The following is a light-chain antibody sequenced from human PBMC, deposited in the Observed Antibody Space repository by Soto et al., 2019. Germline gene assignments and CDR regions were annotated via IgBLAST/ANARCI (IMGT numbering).Light chain of an antibody. CDR2: MVS. CDR1: SSDVGGYNY. Sequence: QSALTQPASVTGSPGQSITISCTGTSSDVGGYNYVSWYQQHPGKAPKLMIYMVSNRPSGVSNRFSGSKSGNTASLTISGLQAEDEADYYCSSSASSSILVFGSGTKVTVL. V-gene: IGLV2-14*01. J-gene: IGLJ1*01. CDR3: SSSASSSILV.